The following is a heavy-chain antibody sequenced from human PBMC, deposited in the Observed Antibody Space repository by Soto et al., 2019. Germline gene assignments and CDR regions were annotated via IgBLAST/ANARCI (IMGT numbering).Heavy chain of an antibody. V-gene: IGHV4-34*01. Sequence: QVQLQQWGAGLLKPSETLSLTCAVYGGSFSGYYWSWIRQPPGKGLEWIGEINHSGSTNYNPSLKSRVPISVDTSKNQFSLKLSSVTAADTAVYYCARKDQRSRGYSGYWGQGTLVTVSS. J-gene: IGHJ4*02. CDR3: ARKDQRSRGYSGY. CDR1: GGSFSGYY. CDR2: INHSGST. D-gene: IGHD5-12*01.